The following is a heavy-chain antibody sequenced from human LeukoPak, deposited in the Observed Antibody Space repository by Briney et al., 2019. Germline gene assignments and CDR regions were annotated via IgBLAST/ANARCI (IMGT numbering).Heavy chain of an antibody. V-gene: IGHV3-23*01. J-gene: IGHJ4*02. D-gene: IGHD1-26*01. CDR3: AKDRDSGSYFDY. CDR1: GFTFSSYA. CDR2: ISGSGGST. Sequence: GSLRLSCAASGFTFSSYAMSWVRQAPRKGLEWVSAISGSGGSTYYADSVKGRFTISRDNSKNTLYLQMNSLRAEDTAVYYCAKDRDSGSYFDYWGQGTLVTVSS.